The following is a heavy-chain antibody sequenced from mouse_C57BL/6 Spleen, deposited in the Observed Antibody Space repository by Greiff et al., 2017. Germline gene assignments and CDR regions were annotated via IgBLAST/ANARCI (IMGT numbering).Heavy chain of an antibody. CDR1: GFTFTDYY. CDR2: IRNKANGYTT. J-gene: IGHJ3*01. V-gene: IGHV7-3*01. CDR3: ARPYYGYDSWFAY. Sequence: EVKVVESGGGLVQPGGSLSLSCAASGFTFTDYYMSWVRQPPGKALEWLGFIRNKANGYTTEYSASVKGRFTISRDNSQSILYLQMNALRAEDSATYYCARPYYGYDSWFAYWGQGTLVTVSA. D-gene: IGHD2-9*01.